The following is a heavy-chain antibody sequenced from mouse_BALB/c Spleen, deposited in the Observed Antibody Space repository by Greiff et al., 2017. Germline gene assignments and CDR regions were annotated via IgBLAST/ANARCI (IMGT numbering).Heavy chain of an antibody. CDR1: GSSLTSYG. J-gene: IGHJ4*01. Sequence: QVQLKESGPGLVAPSQSLSITCTVSGSSLTSYGVHWVRQPPGKGLEWLGVIWAGGSTNYNSALMSRLSISKDNSKSQGFLKMNSLQTDDTAMYYCARGNYYGSRGAMDYWGQGTSVTVSS. CDR3: ARGNYYGSRGAMDY. D-gene: IGHD1-1*01. CDR2: IWAGGST. V-gene: IGHV2-9*02.